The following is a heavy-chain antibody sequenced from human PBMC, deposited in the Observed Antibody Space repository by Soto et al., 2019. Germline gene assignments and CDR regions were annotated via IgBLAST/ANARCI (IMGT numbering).Heavy chain of an antibody. CDR2: IVVGSGNT. D-gene: IGHD6-19*01. Sequence: SVKVSCKASGFTFTSSAVQWVRQDRGQRLEWIGWIVVGSGNTNYAQKFQERVTITRDMSTSTAYMELSSLRSEDTAVYYCAAVRMMAGTNAFDIWGQGTMVTVSS. V-gene: IGHV1-58*01. CDR3: AAVRMMAGTNAFDI. CDR1: GFTFTSSA. J-gene: IGHJ3*02.